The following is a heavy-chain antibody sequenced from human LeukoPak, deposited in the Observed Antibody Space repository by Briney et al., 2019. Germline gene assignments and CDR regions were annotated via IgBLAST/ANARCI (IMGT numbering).Heavy chain of an antibody. J-gene: IGHJ3*02. CDR3: AKGVLGQWLVDAFDI. V-gene: IGHV3-21*01. D-gene: IGHD6-19*01. Sequence: GGSLRLSCAASGFTFINYWMSWVRQAPGKGLEWVSSISSSSSYIYYADSLKGRFTISRDNARNSLYLQMNSLRAEDTAVYYCAKGVLGQWLVDAFDIWGQGTMVTVSS. CDR2: ISSSSSYI. CDR1: GFTFINYW.